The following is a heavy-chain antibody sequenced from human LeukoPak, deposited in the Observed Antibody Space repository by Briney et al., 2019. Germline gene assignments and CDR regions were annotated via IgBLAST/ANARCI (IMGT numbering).Heavy chain of an antibody. CDR2: IKQDGSEK. D-gene: IGHD1-1*01. CDR1: GFTFSSYW. Sequence: GGSLRLSCAASGFTFSSYWMSWVRQAPGKGLEWVANIKQDGSEKYYVDSVKGRFTTSRDNAKNSLYLQMNSLRAEDTAVYYCARDSDWNDGSFDYWGQGTLVTVSS. CDR3: ARDSDWNDGSFDY. J-gene: IGHJ4*02. V-gene: IGHV3-7*03.